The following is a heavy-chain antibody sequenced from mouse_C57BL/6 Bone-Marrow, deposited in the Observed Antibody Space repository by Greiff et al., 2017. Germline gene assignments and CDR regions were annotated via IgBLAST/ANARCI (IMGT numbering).Heavy chain of an antibody. CDR1: GYTFTSYW. D-gene: IGHD1-1*01. J-gene: IGHJ4*01. Sequence: VQLQQPGAELVKPGASVKVSCKASGYTFTSYWMPWVKQRPGQGLEWIGRIHPSDSDTNYNQQFKGKATLTVDKSSSTAYMQLTSLTSEDSAVYYCARVTTGVGYYAMDYWGQGTSVTVSS. V-gene: IGHV1-74*01. CDR2: IHPSDSDT. CDR3: ARVTTGVGYYAMDY.